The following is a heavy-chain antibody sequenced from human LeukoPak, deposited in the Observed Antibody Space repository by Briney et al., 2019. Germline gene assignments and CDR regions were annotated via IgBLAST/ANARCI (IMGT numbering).Heavy chain of an antibody. D-gene: IGHD6-19*01. CDR1: GYTFIAYY. V-gene: IGHV1-2*02. CDR2: INPNSGAT. Sequence: ASVKLSCKASGYTFIAYYIHWMRHAPGPGLELMGWINPNSGATNYAQKFQGRITMTRDTSINTAYMELYSLNSDDTAVYFCARGVLRGSGSFDYWGQGSLVTVSS. J-gene: IGHJ4*03. CDR3: ARGVLRGSGSFDY.